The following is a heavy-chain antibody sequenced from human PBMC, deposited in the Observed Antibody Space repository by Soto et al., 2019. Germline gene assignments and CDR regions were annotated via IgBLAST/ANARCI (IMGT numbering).Heavy chain of an antibody. Sequence: EVQLVESGGGLVQPGGSLRLSCAASGFTFSDHYMDWVRQAPGKGLEWVGRSRNKGNSYTTEYAASVKGRFIISRDEAKNLMYLQMNSLKTEDTAVYYCARNLPGYDYGMDVWGQGTTVTVSS. CDR3: ARNLPGYDYGMDV. CDR1: GFTFSDHY. CDR2: SRNKGNSYTT. V-gene: IGHV3-72*01. J-gene: IGHJ6*02.